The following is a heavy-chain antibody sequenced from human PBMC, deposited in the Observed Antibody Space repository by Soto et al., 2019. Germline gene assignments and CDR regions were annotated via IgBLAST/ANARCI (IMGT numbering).Heavy chain of an antibody. CDR3: AMNWGVYDFWSGYFYGMDV. V-gene: IGHV3-23*01. Sequence: EVQLLESGGGLVQPGGSLRLYCAASGFTFSSYAMSWVRQAPGKGLEWVSAISGSGGSTYYADSVKGRFTISRDNSKNTLYLQMNSLRAEDTAVYYCAMNWGVYDFWSGYFYGMDVWGQGTTVTVSS. J-gene: IGHJ6*02. CDR1: GFTFSSYA. CDR2: ISGSGGST. D-gene: IGHD3-3*01.